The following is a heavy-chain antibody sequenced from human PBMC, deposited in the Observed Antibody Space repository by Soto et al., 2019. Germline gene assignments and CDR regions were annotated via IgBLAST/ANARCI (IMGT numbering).Heavy chain of an antibody. Sequence: GGSLRLSCAASGFSLSTYTMHWVRQAPGKGLELVAVLSYDGSNEYYADSVKGRFTISRDNSKNTLYLQMNSLRAEDTAVYYCASATLHRSYYYDYWGQGTLVTVSS. V-gene: IGHV3-30-3*01. CDR3: ASATLHRSYYYDY. CDR2: LSYDGSNE. J-gene: IGHJ4*02. D-gene: IGHD6-13*01. CDR1: GFSLSTYT.